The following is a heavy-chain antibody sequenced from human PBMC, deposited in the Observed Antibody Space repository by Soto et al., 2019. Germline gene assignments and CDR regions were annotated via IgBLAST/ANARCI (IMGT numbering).Heavy chain of an antibody. Sequence: SVKVSCKASGGTFSSYAISWVRQAPGQGLEWMGGIIPIFGTANYAQKFQGRVTITADESTSTAYMELSSLRSEDTAVYYCARDSPKLHSGVQNNWFDPWGQGTLVTVSS. D-gene: IGHD3-10*01. V-gene: IGHV1-69*13. CDR1: GGTFSSYA. CDR2: IIPIFGTA. CDR3: ARDSPKLHSGVQNNWFDP. J-gene: IGHJ5*02.